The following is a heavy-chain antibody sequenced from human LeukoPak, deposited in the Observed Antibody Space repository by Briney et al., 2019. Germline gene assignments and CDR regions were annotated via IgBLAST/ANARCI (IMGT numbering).Heavy chain of an antibody. Sequence: SGTLSLTCAVSGGSISSSNWWSWVRQSPGKGLEWIGEIYHSGSTNYNPSLKSRVTISVDKSKNQFSLKLSSVTAADTAVYYCARDKGRDGYNFGWYFDLWGRGTLVTVSS. V-gene: IGHV4-4*02. CDR1: GGSISSSNW. CDR3: ARDKGRDGYNFGWYFDL. J-gene: IGHJ2*01. CDR2: IYHSGST. D-gene: IGHD5-24*01.